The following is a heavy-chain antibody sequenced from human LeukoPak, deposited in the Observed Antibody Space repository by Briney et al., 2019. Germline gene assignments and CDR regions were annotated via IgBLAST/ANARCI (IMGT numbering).Heavy chain of an antibody. Sequence: ASVKVSCKTSGYTFTSYYIHWVRQAPGQGLEWLGLINPSGGSTTYAQKFQGRVTMTTDTSTSTVYMELTSLRSDDTAVYYCARSSAYYNEADIWGQGTMVTVSS. CDR3: ARSSAYYNEADI. D-gene: IGHD3-9*01. V-gene: IGHV1-46*01. CDR2: INPSGGST. CDR1: GYTFTSYY. J-gene: IGHJ3*02.